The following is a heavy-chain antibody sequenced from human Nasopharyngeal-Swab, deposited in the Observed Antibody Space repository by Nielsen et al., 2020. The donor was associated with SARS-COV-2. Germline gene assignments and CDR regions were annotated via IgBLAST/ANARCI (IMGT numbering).Heavy chain of an antibody. CDR2: ITSSSATK. CDR1: GFIFGDYS. V-gene: IGHV3-48*02. CDR3: AREFEATGATYLDS. D-gene: IGHD1-26*01. Sequence: GESLKISCAASGFIFGDYSMDWVRQAPGKGLEWVSYITSSSATKYYADSVKGRFTVSRDNAKNLLYLQMSSMRDEDTAVYYCAREFEATGATYLDSWGLGTLVTVSS. J-gene: IGHJ4*02.